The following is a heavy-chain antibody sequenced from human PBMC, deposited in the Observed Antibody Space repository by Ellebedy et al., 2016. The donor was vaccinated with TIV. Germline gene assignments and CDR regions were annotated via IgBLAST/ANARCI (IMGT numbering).Heavy chain of an antibody. V-gene: IGHV3-48*04. CDR3: ARPLRYYDSRATSDAFDI. CDR2: ISSSGSTI. J-gene: IGHJ3*02. D-gene: IGHD3-22*01. CDR1: GFNLTCCP. Sequence: GESLKISCAASGFNLTCCPMLWVRQAPGKGLEWVSYISSSGSTIYYADSVKGRFTISRDNAKNSLYLQMNSLRAEDTAVYYCARPLRYYDSRATSDAFDIWGQGTMVTVSS.